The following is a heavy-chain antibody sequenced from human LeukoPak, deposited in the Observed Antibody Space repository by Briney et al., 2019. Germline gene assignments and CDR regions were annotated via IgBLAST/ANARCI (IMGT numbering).Heavy chain of an antibody. J-gene: IGHJ4*02. CDR3: ARDDGGTFDY. Sequence: SETLSLXCTVSGGSISSYYWSWIRQPPGKGLEWIGYIYYSGSTNYNPSLKSRVTISVDTSKNQFSLKLSSVTAADTAVYYCARDDGGTFDYWGQGTLVTVSS. D-gene: IGHD3-16*01. CDR2: IYYSGST. V-gene: IGHV4-59*01. CDR1: GGSISSYY.